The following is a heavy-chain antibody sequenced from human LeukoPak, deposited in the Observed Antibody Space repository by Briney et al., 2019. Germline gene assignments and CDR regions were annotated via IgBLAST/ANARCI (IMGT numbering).Heavy chain of an antibody. V-gene: IGHV3-23*01. CDR1: GLSYSDSY. CDR2: ISGGGEDT. J-gene: IGHJ6*02. D-gene: IGHD6-13*01. Sequence: GGSLRLSCYASGLSYSDSYMTWIRQAPGQGLEWVSSISGGGEDTYYADSVKGRFTISRDNSETTLYLQMNSLGADDTALYYCARTIAQYTNTWLYYYYGLDVWGQGTTVTVSS. CDR3: ARTIAQYTNTWLYYYYGLDV.